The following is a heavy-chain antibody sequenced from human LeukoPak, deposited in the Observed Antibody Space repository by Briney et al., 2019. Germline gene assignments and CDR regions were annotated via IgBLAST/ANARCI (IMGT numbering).Heavy chain of an antibody. V-gene: IGHV4-39*07. CDR1: GGSISSSGYY. Sequence: SETLSLTCTVSGGSISSSGYYWGWIRQPPGKGLEWIGSISYFGTTYYDPSLESRVTISVDTSQNQFSLNLSSVTAADTAVYYCAKVAGAVGSSWAGAYYYYYMDVWGKGTTVTVSS. J-gene: IGHJ6*03. CDR3: AKVAGAVGSSWAGAYYYYYMDV. D-gene: IGHD6-13*01. CDR2: ISYFGTT.